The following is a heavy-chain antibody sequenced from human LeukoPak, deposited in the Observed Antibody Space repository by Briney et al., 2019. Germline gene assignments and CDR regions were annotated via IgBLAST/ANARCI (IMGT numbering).Heavy chain of an antibody. CDR2: ISGSGGST. J-gene: IGHJ4*02. V-gene: IGHV3-23*01. Sequence: GGSLRLSCAASGFTFSSYWMSWVRQAPGKGLEWVSAISGSGGSTYYADSVKGRFTISRDNSKNTLYLQMNSLRAEDTAVYYCAKGRGDVEMATILDYWGQGTLVTVSS. CDR1: GFTFSSYW. D-gene: IGHD5-24*01. CDR3: AKGRGDVEMATILDY.